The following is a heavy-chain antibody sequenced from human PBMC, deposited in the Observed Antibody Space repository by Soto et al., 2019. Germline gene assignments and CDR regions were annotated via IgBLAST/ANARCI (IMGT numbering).Heavy chain of an antibody. Sequence: PSETLSLTCTVSGGSISSYYWSWIRQPPGKGLEWIGYIYYSGSTNYNPSLKSRVTISVDTSKNQFSLKLSSVTAADTAVYYCARTTYYYDSSGYFGTLGQTYFAYWGQGTLVTVSS. CDR1: GGSISSYY. CDR2: IYYSGST. D-gene: IGHD3-22*01. J-gene: IGHJ4*02. V-gene: IGHV4-59*08. CDR3: ARTTYYYDSSGYFGTLGQTYFAY.